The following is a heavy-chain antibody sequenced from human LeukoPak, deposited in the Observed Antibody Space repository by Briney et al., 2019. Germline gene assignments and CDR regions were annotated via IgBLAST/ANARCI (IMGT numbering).Heavy chain of an antibody. V-gene: IGHV3-74*01. CDR2: INGDGTNT. D-gene: IGHD3-16*02. CDR3: ARDYRYGLDV. J-gene: IGHJ6*02. Sequence: GGSLRLSCAASGFAFSPYWMHWVRQAPGKGLVWVSHINGDGTNTRYADSVKGRFTISRDNAKNTLYLQMNSLRAEDTVAYYCARDYRYGLDVWGQGATVTVSS. CDR1: GFAFSPYW.